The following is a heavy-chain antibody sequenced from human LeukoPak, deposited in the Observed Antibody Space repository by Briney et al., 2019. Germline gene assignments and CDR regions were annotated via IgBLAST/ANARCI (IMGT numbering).Heavy chain of an antibody. J-gene: IGHJ4*02. CDR1: GFTFTDYW. Sequence: GGSLRLSCAASGFTFTDYWMTWVRQVPGKGLEWVANINRAGIESYYVDSVKGRFTISRDNAEKSLYLQMDSLRVDDTAVYYCARVGTWELQRVFDNWGQGTLVTVSS. CDR2: INRAGIES. D-gene: IGHD1-26*01. V-gene: IGHV3-7*01. CDR3: ARVGTWELQRVFDN.